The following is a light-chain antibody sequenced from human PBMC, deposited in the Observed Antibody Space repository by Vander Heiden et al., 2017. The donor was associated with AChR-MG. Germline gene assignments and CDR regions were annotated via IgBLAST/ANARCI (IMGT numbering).Light chain of an antibody. CDR1: SSDVGSYNL. Sequence: QSALTQPASVSGSPGQSLTISCTGSSSDVGSYNLVSGYQQHPGKAPKLMSYEGSKRPSGVSNRFSGSKSGNTASLTMSGLQAEDEADYYCCSYAGSSTYVFGTGTKVTVL. CDR2: EGS. V-gene: IGLV2-23*01. J-gene: IGLJ1*01. CDR3: CSYAGSSTYV.